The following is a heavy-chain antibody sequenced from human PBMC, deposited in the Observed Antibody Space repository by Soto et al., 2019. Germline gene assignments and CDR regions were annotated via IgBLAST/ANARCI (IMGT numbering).Heavy chain of an antibody. D-gene: IGHD1-1*01. V-gene: IGHV4-34*01. CDR3: ASGGAGTPDY. J-gene: IGHJ4*02. CDR1: GGSFSGYY. CDR2: INHSGST. Sequence: QVQLQQWGAGLLKPSETLSLTCAVYGGSFSGYYWSWIRQPPGKGLEWIGEINHSGSTNYNPSLKSRVTISVYTSTNQFSLNLISVTAAETAVYYCASGGAGTPDYWGPGTLVPVSS.